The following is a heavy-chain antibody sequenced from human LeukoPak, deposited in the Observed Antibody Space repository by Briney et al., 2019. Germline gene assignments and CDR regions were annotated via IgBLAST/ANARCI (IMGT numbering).Heavy chain of an antibody. J-gene: IGHJ4*02. CDR2: INNDGSTT. CDR1: GFTFSNYW. D-gene: IGHD3-10*01. CDR3: ARDITMVRGVDY. Sequence: HPGGSLRLSCAASGFTFSNYWMHWVRQTPGKGLVWVSRINNDGSTTSYADSVKGRFTISRDNAKNTLYLQMNSLKSEDSAAYYCARDITMVRGVDYWGQGTLVTVSS. V-gene: IGHV3-74*01.